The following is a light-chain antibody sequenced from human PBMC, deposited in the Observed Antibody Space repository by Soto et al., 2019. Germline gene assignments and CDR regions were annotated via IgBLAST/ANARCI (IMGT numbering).Light chain of an antibody. CDR3: SSYTDSSNYV. J-gene: IGLJ1*01. CDR1: SNDIGLYNY. Sequence: QSALTQPASVSGSPGQSITISCTGTSNDIGLYNYVSWYQQQPGKAPKLMIYQVTNRPSGVSNRFSGSRSGNTASLTISGLQAEDEADYYCSSYTDSSNYVFGTGTKLTVL. CDR2: QVT. V-gene: IGLV2-14*01.